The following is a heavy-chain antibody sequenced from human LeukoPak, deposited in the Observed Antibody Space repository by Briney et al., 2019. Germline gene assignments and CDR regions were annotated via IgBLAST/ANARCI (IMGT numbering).Heavy chain of an antibody. CDR1: GYSYGSFG. Sequence: ASVNVSCKASGYSYGSFGINWVRQAPGQGLEWMGWISGYNGDTSYTQKLQGRVTMTTDTSTSTAYMDLRSLRSDDTAVYYCARGGYYGSGSFPDYWGQGTLVTVSS. CDR3: ARGGYYGSGSFPDY. J-gene: IGHJ4*02. V-gene: IGHV1-18*01. CDR2: ISGYNGDT. D-gene: IGHD3-10*01.